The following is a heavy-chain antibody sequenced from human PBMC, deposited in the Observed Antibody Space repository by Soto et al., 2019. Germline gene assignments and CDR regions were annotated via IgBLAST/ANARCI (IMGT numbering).Heavy chain of an antibody. CDR2: IIPIFGTA. J-gene: IGHJ6*04. D-gene: IGHD2-2*01. CDR3: AREGCSSTGCRVYYYYYLGMDV. Sequence: GASVKVSCKAAGGTFSSYAISWVRQAPGQGLEWMGGIIPIFGTANYAQKFQGRVTITADESTSTAYMELSSLRSEDTAVYYCAREGCSSTGCRVYYYYYLGMDVWGKGTRVTVS. V-gene: IGHV1-69*13. CDR1: GGTFSSYA.